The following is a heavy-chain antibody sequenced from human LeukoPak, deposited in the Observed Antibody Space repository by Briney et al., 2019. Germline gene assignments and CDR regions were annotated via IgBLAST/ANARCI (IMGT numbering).Heavy chain of an antibody. V-gene: IGHV4-61*02. CDR3: ARGYKGYYYYYMDV. D-gene: IGHD5-24*01. CDR1: GGSISSGSYY. J-gene: IGHJ6*03. CDR2: IYTSGST. Sequence: SETLSLTCTVSGGSISSGSYYWSWIPQPAGKGLEWIGRIYTSGSTNYNPSLKSRVTISVDTSKNQFSLKLSAVTAADTAVYYCARGYKGYYYYYMDVWGKGTTVTVSS.